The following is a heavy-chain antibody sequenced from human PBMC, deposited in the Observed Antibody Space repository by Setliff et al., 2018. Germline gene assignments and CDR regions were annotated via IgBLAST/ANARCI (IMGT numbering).Heavy chain of an antibody. D-gene: IGHD3-3*01. CDR1: GFTFGDYA. Sequence: GGSLRLSCTASGFTFGDYAMSWVRQAPGRGLEWVGRIKTKGDGGTTDYAAPVNGRFTISRDDSKNTLYVQMNSLKTEDTGVYYCTTDRGFSEWPLYGSLVSHYYGMDVWGQGTTVTVSS. CDR2: IKTKGDGGTT. J-gene: IGHJ6*02. CDR3: TTDRGFSEWPLYGSLVSHYYGMDV. V-gene: IGHV3-15*01.